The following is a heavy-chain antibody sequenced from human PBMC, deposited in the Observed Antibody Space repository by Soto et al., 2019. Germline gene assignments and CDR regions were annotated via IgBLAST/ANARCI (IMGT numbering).Heavy chain of an antibody. CDR3: ARESAGVGAHGWFDP. D-gene: IGHD1-26*01. Sequence: QVQLVQSGAEVKKPGSSVKVSCKASGGTFSSYAISWVRQAPGQGLEWMGGIIPIFGTANYAQKFQGRVTSTADESTSTASMELSSLRSENTDVYYCARESAGVGAHGWFDPWGHGTLVTVSS. CDR1: GGTFSSYA. J-gene: IGHJ5*02. V-gene: IGHV1-69*01. CDR2: IIPIFGTA.